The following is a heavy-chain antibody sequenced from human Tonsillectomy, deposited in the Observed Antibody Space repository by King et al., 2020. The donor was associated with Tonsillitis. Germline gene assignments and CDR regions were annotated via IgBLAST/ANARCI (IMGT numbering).Heavy chain of an antibody. V-gene: IGHV1-46*01. CDR3: IREKAGGYFDY. CDR1: GYTFTTYY. J-gene: IGHJ4*02. D-gene: IGHD3-10*01. Sequence: QLVQSGAEVKQPGASVKLSCKSSGYTFTTYYMHWVRQAPGQGLEYMGIIYTSSGTTFYAQKFQDRVTMTRDTSTSTVYMELSSLRSDDTAFYYCIREKAGGYFDYWGQGTLVTASA. CDR2: IYTSSGTT.